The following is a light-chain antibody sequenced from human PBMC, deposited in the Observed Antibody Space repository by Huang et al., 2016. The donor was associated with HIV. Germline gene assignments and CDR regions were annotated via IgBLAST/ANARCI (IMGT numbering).Light chain of an antibody. Sequence: IVMTQSPQLLSVTPGEPASISCRSSESLLHSNGHTYLDWYLQKPGQSPQLLIYLGSNRASGVPDRFSGTGSGTDFTLKISRVESEDVGVYYCMQALDTPRWTFGQGTKVEIK. J-gene: IGKJ1*01. CDR3: MQALDTPRWT. CDR2: LGS. V-gene: IGKV2-28*01. CDR1: ESLLHSNGHTY.